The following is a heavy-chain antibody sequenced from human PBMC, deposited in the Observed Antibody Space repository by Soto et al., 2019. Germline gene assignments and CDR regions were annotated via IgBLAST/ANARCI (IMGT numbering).Heavy chain of an antibody. Sequence: SETLSLTCTVSGGSVSSGSYYWSWIRQPPGKGLEWIGYMYHSGNTYYNPSLKGRVTISLDHSRNQFSLRLNSVTAADTAVYFCASSKYDVVAGSVWFDPWGQGTLVTVSS. V-gene: IGHV4-30-2*01. D-gene: IGHD2-21*01. CDR2: MYHSGNT. J-gene: IGHJ5*02. CDR1: GGSVSSGSYY. CDR3: ASSKYDVVAGSVWFDP.